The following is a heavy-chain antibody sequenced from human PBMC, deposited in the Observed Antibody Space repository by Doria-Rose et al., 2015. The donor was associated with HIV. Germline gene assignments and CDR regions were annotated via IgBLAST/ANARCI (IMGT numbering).Heavy chain of an antibody. V-gene: IGHV4-34*01. CDR1: GGSFSGYY. CDR3: ARGLLRGGWNDVDYYYGMDV. J-gene: IGHJ6*02. CDR2: INYSGSI. D-gene: IGHD1-1*01. Sequence: QVQLQESGAGLVKPSETLSLTCAVFGGSFSGYYWSWIRQPPGKGLEWIGEINYSGSINYTTSLKSRVTLSLVTSKNLFSLKLSSVTAADTAVYYCARGLLRGGWNDVDYYYGMDVWGQGTTVTVSS.